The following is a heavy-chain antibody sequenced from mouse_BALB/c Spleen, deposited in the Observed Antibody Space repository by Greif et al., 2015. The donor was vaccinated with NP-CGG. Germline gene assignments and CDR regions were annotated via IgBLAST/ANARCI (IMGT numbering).Heavy chain of an antibody. J-gene: IGHJ3*01. D-gene: IGHD1-2*01. CDR1: GFSLTSYG. Sequence: VKLVESGPGLVQPSQGLSITCTVSGFSLTSYGVHWVRQSPGKGLEWLGVIWSGGSTDYNAAFISRLSISKDNSKSQVFFKMNSLQANDTAIYYCASTTASWFAYWGQGTLVTVSA. V-gene: IGHV2-2*02. CDR2: IWSGGST. CDR3: ASTTASWFAY.